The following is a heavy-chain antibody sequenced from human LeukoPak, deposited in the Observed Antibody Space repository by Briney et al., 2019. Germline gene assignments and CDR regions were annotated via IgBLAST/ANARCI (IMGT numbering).Heavy chain of an antibody. CDR2: NYYSRSN. CDR3: ARHPRTVTTFDP. D-gene: IGHD4-11*01. V-gene: IGHV4-39*01. J-gene: IGHJ5*02. Sequence: SETLSLTCTVSGGSISSSSYYWGWIRQPPGKLLEWIGSNYYSRSNYYTPSLKRRATISEDTSKHLFSLKLSSVTAAYTAVYYCARHPRTVTTFDPWGQGTLVTVSS. CDR1: GGSISSSSYY.